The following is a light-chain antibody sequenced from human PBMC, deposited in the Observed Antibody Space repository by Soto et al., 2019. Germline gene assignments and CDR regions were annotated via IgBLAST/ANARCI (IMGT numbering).Light chain of an antibody. CDR1: SSDVGTYDF. V-gene: IGLV2-11*01. CDR3: CLYAVTFYV. Sequence: QSSLTDSRSESGSPGQSVTISCTGTSSDVGTYDFVSWYQQHPGKAPRLMIFDVSERPSGVPDRFSGSKSGNTASLTISGLQAEDEADYYCCLYAVTFYVFGTGTKVTVL. J-gene: IGLJ1*01. CDR2: DVS.